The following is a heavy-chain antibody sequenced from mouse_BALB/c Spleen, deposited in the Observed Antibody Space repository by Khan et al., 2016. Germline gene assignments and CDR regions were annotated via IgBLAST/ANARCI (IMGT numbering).Heavy chain of an antibody. CDR3: ARTARIKY. Sequence: EVQLQESGPGLVKPSQSLSLTCTVTGYSITSGYGWNWIRQFPGNKLEWMGYISSSGSTNYNPSLKSLISITRDTSKNQFFLQLNSVTTENTATYDCARTARIKYWGQGTTLTVSS. CDR2: ISSSGST. CDR1: GYSITSGYG. D-gene: IGHD1-2*01. J-gene: IGHJ2*01. V-gene: IGHV3-2*02.